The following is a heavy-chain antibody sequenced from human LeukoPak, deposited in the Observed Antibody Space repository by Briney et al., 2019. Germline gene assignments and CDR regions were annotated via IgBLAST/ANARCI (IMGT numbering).Heavy chain of an antibody. CDR2: INPSGGTT. D-gene: IGHD3-16*01. Sequence: ASVKVSCKASGYTLTSYYMHWVRQAPGQGLEWMGIINPSGGTTTYAQKFQGRVTMTRDTSTSTVYMELSSLRSEDTAVYYCARTSLGGYYGMDVWGQGTTVTVSS. V-gene: IGHV1-46*01. J-gene: IGHJ6*02. CDR3: ARTSLGGYYGMDV. CDR1: GYTLTSYY.